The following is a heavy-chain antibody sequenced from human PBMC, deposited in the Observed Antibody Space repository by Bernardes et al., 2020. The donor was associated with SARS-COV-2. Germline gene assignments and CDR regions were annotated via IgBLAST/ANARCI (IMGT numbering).Heavy chain of an antibody. V-gene: IGHV3-43*01. CDR2: ISWDGGST. Sequence: GGSLRLSCAASGFTFHDYTMHWVRQAPGKGLEWVSLISWDGGSTFYSDSVKGRFTISRDNSKNSLYLQMNSLRTEDIALYYCAKVTRYYYYYGMDVWGQGTTVIVSS. CDR1: GFTFHDYT. CDR3: AKVTRYYYYYGMDV. J-gene: IGHJ6*02.